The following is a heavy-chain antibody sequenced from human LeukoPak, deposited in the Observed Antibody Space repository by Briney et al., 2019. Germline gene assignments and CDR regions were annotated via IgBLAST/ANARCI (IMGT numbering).Heavy chain of an antibody. Sequence: AETLSLTCTVAGASISSYYWSWIRQPAGKGLEWIGRIYTSGSTNYNPSLKSRVTMSVDTSKNQFSLKLSSVTAADTAVYYCARVQKYCSSTSCYKNYYYYMDVWGKGTTVTVSS. D-gene: IGHD2-2*02. J-gene: IGHJ6*03. CDR2: IYTSGST. V-gene: IGHV4-4*07. CDR1: GASISSYY. CDR3: ARVQKYCSSTSCYKNYYYYMDV.